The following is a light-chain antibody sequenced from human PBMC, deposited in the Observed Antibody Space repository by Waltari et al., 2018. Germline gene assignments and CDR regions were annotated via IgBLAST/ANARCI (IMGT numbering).Light chain of an antibody. J-gene: IGLJ1*01. Sequence: QSALTQPASVSGSPGQSIPISCTGTSRYVDDYHYVSWYQQHPGKAPTVMIYDVSNRPSGVSNRFSGSKSGNTASLTISGLQAEDEADYYCSSYTSSSTLVFGTGTKVTVL. V-gene: IGLV2-14*03. CDR1: SRYVDDYHY. CDR2: DVS. CDR3: SSYTSSSTLV.